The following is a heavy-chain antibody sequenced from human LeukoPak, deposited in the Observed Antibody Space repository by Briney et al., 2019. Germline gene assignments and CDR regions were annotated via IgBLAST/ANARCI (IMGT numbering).Heavy chain of an antibody. CDR1: GGTFSSYA. CDR3: ARGKTYYYDSSGYYPFDY. Sequence: SVKVSCKASGGTFSSYAISWVRQAPGQGLEWMGGIIPIFGTANYAQKFQGRVTITTDESTSTAYMELSSLRSEDAAVYYCARGKTYYYDSSGYYPFDYWGQGTLVTVSS. J-gene: IGHJ4*02. D-gene: IGHD3-22*01. CDR2: IIPIFGTA. V-gene: IGHV1-69*05.